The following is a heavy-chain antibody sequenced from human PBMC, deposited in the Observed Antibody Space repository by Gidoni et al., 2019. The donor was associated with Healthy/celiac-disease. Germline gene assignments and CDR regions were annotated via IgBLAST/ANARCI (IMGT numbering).Heavy chain of an antibody. CDR2: IYTSGST. CDR1: GGTISSSY. Sequence: QVQLQESGQGLGKPSETLALTCTATGGTISSSYWVWTRQPAGKGLEWIWRIYTSGSTNYNPTLKSRVSMSVDTSKNQFSLNLSSVTAADTSVYYCARGIPRRGNDFWGQGTLVTVSS. CDR3: ARGIPRRGNDF. J-gene: IGHJ4*02. V-gene: IGHV4-4*07.